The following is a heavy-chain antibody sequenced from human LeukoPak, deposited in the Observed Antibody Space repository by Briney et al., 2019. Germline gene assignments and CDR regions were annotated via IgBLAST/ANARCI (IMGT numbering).Heavy chain of an antibody. CDR3: TRSDYSTYFNY. Sequence: SETLSLTCTVSGGSITDYYWIWIRQPPGKGLEYIGYTYYNGATNYNPSLKSRVTISVDTSKNQFSLNLRSVTAADTAVYYCTRSDYSTYFNYWGPGTLVTVSS. D-gene: IGHD2-15*01. CDR2: TYYNGAT. CDR1: GGSITDYY. J-gene: IGHJ4*02. V-gene: IGHV4-59*01.